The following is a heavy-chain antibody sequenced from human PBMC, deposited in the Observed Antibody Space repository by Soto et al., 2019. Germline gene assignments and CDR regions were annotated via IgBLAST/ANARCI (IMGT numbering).Heavy chain of an antibody. CDR3: VKKGYCSGGSCYEYYH. CDR1: GFPFLSYA. D-gene: IGHD2-15*01. V-gene: IGHV3-23*01. Sequence: GVSLSLSCAASGFPFLSYAMSWVRQAPGKGLEWVSAISGSDGSTYYADSVKGRFIISRDNSKNTLYLQMNSLRAEDTALYYCVKKGYCSGGSCYEYYHCAQATTVTVSS. J-gene: IGHJ4*01. CDR2: ISGSDGST.